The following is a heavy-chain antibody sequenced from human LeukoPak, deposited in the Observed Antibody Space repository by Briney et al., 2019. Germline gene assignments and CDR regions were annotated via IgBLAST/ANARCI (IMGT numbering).Heavy chain of an antibody. CDR1: GCTFSSYT. V-gene: IGHV1-69*02. CDR3: ARRTPISYDSSGYGDAFDI. Sequence: GASVKVSCKASGCTFSSYTISWVRQAPGQGLEWMGRIIPILGIANYAQKFQGRVTITTDESTSTAYMELSSLRSEDTAVYYCARRTPISYDSSGYGDAFDIWGQGTMVTVSS. D-gene: IGHD3-22*01. J-gene: IGHJ3*02. CDR2: IIPILGIA.